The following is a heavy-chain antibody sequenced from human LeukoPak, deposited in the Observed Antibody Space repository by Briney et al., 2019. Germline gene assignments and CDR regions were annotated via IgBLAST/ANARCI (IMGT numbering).Heavy chain of an antibody. CDR3: AAPGYSSGWYGL. V-gene: IGHV1-58*01. Sequence: SVTVSCKASGFTFATSAVQWVRQARGQRLEWKGWIVVGSNNTNYAQKFQERATITRDLSTGTAYMELSSLRSEDTAVYYCAAPGYSSGWYGLWGQGTLVTVSS. CDR1: GFTFATSA. D-gene: IGHD6-19*01. J-gene: IGHJ4*02. CDR2: IVVGSNNT.